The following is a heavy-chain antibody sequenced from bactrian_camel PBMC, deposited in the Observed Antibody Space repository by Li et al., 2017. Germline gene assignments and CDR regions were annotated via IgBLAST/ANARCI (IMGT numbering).Heavy chain of an antibody. Sequence: QVQLVESGGGSVQAGGSLRLSCAASGYTFNRGCMGWFRKTPGNQREGVAVTDRDGTANYADAVKGRFTVSTDNAKNTLYLQMNSLKTEDTAVYSCATWWSVGFWGQGTQVTVS. CDR3: ATWWSVGF. CDR2: TDRDGTA. D-gene: IGHD7*01. V-gene: IGHV3S53*01. CDR1: GYTFNRGC. J-gene: IGHJ6*01.